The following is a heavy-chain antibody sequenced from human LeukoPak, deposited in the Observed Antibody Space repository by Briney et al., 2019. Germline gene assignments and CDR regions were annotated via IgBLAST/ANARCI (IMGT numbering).Heavy chain of an antibody. J-gene: IGHJ4*02. CDR2: VIWNGGTI. Sequence: PGGSLRLSCVASGFTFNDYTIHWVRQAPGKGLEWVSGVIWNGGTIGYADSVKGRFTISRDNSKNTLYLQMNSLRADDTAVYYCTTESYDSSGCLWGQGTLVTVSS. V-gene: IGHV3-9*01. CDR1: GFTFNDYT. D-gene: IGHD3-22*01. CDR3: TTESYDSSGCL.